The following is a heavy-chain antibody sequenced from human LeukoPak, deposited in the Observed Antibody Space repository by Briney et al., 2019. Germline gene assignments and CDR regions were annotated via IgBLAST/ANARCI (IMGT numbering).Heavy chain of an antibody. CDR3: AKDQVVPFDY. CDR2: ISGSDTTT. D-gene: IGHD2-2*01. Sequence: GGSLRLSCAASGFTFSNSGMSWVRQAPGKGLEWVSYISGSDTTTHYADSVKGRFTISRGNSKNTLYLQMNSLRAEDTAVYFCAKDQVVPFDYWGQGTLVTVSS. CDR1: GFTFSNSG. J-gene: IGHJ4*02. V-gene: IGHV3-23*01.